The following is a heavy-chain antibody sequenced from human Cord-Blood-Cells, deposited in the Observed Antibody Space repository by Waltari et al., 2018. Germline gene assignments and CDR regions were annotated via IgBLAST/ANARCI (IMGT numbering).Heavy chain of an antibody. CDR1: GFTVSSNY. D-gene: IGHD1-26*01. Sequence: SGFTVSSNYMSWVRQAPGKGLEWVSVIYSGGSTYYADSVKGRFTISRHNSKNTLYLQMNSLRAEDTAVYYCARVVGRGRYFDLWGRGTLVTVSS. CDR3: ARVVGRGRYFDL. V-gene: IGHV3-53*04. J-gene: IGHJ2*01. CDR2: IYSGGST.